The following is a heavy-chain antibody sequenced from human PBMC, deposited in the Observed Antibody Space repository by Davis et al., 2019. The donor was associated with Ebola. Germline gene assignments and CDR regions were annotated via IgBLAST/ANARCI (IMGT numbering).Heavy chain of an antibody. CDR2: ISAYNGNT. D-gene: IGHD4-17*01. Sequence: AASVKVSCKASGYTFISYGISWVRQAPGQGLEWMGWISAYNGNTNYAQKLQGRVTMTTDTSTSTAYMELRSLRSDDTAVYYCARTSARGVTKGGYYFDYWGQGTLVTVSS. J-gene: IGHJ4*02. V-gene: IGHV1-18*01. CDR3: ARTSARGVTKGGYYFDY. CDR1: GYTFISYG.